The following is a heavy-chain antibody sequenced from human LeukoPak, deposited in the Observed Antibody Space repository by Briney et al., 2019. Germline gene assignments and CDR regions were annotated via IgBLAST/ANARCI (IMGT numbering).Heavy chain of an antibody. V-gene: IGHV3-74*01. D-gene: IGHD6-13*01. J-gene: IGHJ6*03. CDR3: ARGSSSWYYMDV. CDR2: INSDGSTT. CDR1: GVTFSSYW. Sequence: PGGSLRLSCAASGVTFSSYWMHWVRHAPGKGLLWVSRINSDGSTTRYADSVKGRFTISRENAKNTLYLKMNSMRAEDTAVYYCARGSSSWYYMDVWGKATTVTV.